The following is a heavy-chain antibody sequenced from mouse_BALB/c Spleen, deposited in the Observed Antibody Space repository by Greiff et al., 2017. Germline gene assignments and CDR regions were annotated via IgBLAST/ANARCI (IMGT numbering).Heavy chain of an antibody. J-gene: IGHJ2*01. CDR3: ARQINYFDY. CDR1: GFTFSSYT. Sequence: DVQLQESGGGLVQPGGSLKLSCAASGFTFSSYTMSWVRQTPEKRLEWVAYISNGGGSTYYPDTVKGRFTISRDNAKNTLYLQMSSLKSEDTAMYYCARQINYFDYWGQGTTLTVSS. CDR2: ISNGGGST. V-gene: IGHV5-12-2*01.